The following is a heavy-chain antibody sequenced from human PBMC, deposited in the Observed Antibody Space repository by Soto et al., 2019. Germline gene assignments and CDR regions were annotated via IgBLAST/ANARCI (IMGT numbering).Heavy chain of an antibody. CDR1: GGSVSNDNFY. D-gene: IGHD4-17*01. Sequence: SETLSLTCTVSGGSVSNDNFYWSWIRQPPGKGLEWIGYVHSSGITNYNPSLKRRVTISVDTSRNQFSLRLSSVTAADTAVYYCAKGERWPIQGYFDYWGQGTLVTVSS. J-gene: IGHJ4*02. CDR2: VHSSGIT. CDR3: AKGERWPIQGYFDY. V-gene: IGHV4-61*01.